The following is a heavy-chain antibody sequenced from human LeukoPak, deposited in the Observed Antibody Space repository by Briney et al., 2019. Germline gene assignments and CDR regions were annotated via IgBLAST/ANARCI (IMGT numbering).Heavy chain of an antibody. V-gene: IGHV1-18*01. J-gene: IGHJ4*02. Sequence: ASVKVSCKASGYTFTSYGISWVRQAPGQGLEWMGWISAYNGNTNYAQKPQGRVTMTTDTSTSTAYMELRSLRSDDTAVYYCARDSAIDSSGPSGHFDYWGQGTLVTVSS. CDR3: ARDSAIDSSGPSGHFDY. D-gene: IGHD3-22*01. CDR2: ISAYNGNT. CDR1: GYTFTSYG.